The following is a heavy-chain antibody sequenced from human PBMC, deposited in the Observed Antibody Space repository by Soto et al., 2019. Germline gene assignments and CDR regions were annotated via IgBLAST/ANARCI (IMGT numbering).Heavy chain of an antibody. V-gene: IGHV3-9*01. CDR2: ISWNSGSI. CDR1: GFTFDDYA. D-gene: IGHD6-19*01. J-gene: IGHJ4*02. CDR3: AKDQFIAVAGASFDY. Sequence: DVQLVESGGGLVQPGRSLRLSCAASGFTFDDYAMHWVRQAPGKGLEWVSGISWNSGSIGYADSVKGRFTISRDNAKNSLYLQMNSLRAEDTALYYCAKDQFIAVAGASFDYWGQGTLVTVSS.